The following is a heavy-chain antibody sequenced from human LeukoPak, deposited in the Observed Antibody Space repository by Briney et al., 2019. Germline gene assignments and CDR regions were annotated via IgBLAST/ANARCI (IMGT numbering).Heavy chain of an antibody. Sequence: PSETLSLTCTVSGGSINSGTYYWSWIRQPAGKGLEWIGRIYTSGSTNYNPSLKSRVTMSVDTSKNQFSLKLSSVTAADTAVYYCARGDHYYHSNWFDPWGQGTLVTVSS. CDR1: GGSINSGTYY. D-gene: IGHD3-22*01. CDR3: ARGDHYYHSNWFDP. CDR2: IYTSGST. J-gene: IGHJ5*02. V-gene: IGHV4-61*02.